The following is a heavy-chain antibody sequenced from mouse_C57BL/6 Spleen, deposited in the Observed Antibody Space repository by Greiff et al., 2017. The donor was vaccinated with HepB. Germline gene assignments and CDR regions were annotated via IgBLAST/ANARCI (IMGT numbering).Heavy chain of an antibody. CDR1: GYTFTSYW. J-gene: IGHJ4*01. V-gene: IGHV1-69*01. CDR3: CSEAESRTVVDYYAMDY. CDR2: IDPSDSYT. Sequence: QVQLQQPGAELVMPGASVKLSCKASGYTFTSYWMHWVKQRPGQGLEWIGEIDPSDSYTNYNQKFKGKSTLTVDKSSSTAYMQLSSLTSEDSAVYYCCSEAESRTVVDYYAMDYWGQGTSVTVSS. D-gene: IGHD1-1*01.